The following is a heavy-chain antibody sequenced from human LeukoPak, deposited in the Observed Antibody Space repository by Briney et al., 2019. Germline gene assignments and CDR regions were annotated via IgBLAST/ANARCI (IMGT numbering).Heavy chain of an antibody. CDR2: IYYSGST. Sequence: SETLSLTCTVSGGSISSGGYYWRWIRQHPGKGLEWIGYIYYSGSTYYNPSLKSRVTISVDTSKNQFSLKLSSVTAADTAVYYCARFLRSCSSTSCYAQVFDYWGQGTLVTVSS. D-gene: IGHD2-2*01. J-gene: IGHJ4*02. V-gene: IGHV4-31*03. CDR1: GGSISSGGYY. CDR3: ARFLRSCSSTSCYAQVFDY.